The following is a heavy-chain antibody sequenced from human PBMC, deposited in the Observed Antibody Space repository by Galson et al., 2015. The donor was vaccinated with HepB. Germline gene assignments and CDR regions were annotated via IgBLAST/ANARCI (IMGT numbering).Heavy chain of an antibody. J-gene: IGHJ6*02. D-gene: IGHD2-8*01. CDR3: ARDSRCTNGVCYYYGMDV. V-gene: IGHV3-11*01. CDR2: ISSSGSTI. CDR1: GFTFSDYY. Sequence: SLRLSCAASGFTFSDYYMSWIRQAPGKGLEWVSYISSSGSTIYYADSVKGRFTISRDNAKDSLYLQMNSLRAEDTAVYYCARDSRCTNGVCYYYGMDVWGQGTTVTVSS.